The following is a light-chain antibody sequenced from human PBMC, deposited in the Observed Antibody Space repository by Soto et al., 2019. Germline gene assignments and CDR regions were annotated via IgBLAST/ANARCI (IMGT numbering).Light chain of an antibody. Sequence: ETVLTQSPATLSLSPGERATLSCRASQTIRSNYLAWYRQTPGQAPRLLIYGASNRATGIADRFSGSGSGTDFPLIISRLEPEDLALYYCQQYGSSPWTFGQGTKLEIK. J-gene: IGKJ1*01. CDR2: GAS. V-gene: IGKV3-20*01. CDR1: QTIRSNY. CDR3: QQYGSSPWT.